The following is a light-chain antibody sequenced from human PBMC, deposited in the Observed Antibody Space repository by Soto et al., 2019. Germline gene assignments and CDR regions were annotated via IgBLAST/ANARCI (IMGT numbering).Light chain of an antibody. CDR1: NIGGKS. Sequence: SYELTPPPSVSVAPGQTARITCGGNNIGGKSVHWYQQKPGQAPVLVVYDDSDRPSGIPERFSGSNSVNTATLTISRVAAGDEDDYYCQVWESGRGVFGTATKLTVL. V-gene: IGLV3-21*02. J-gene: IGLJ1*01. CDR3: QVWESGRGV. CDR2: DDS.